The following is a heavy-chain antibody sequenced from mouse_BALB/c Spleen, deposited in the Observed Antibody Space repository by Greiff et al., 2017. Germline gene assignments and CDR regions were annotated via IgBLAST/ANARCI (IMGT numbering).Heavy chain of an antibody. CDR3: ARETKRDGFDY. J-gene: IGHJ2*01. V-gene: IGHV1-12*01. CDR2: IYPGNGDT. CDR1: GYTFTSYN. D-gene: IGHD3-2*01. Sequence: QVQLQQPGAELVKPGASVKMSCKASGYTFTSYNMHWVKQTPGQGLEWIGAIYPGNGDTSYNQKFKGKATLTADKSSSTAYMQLSSLTSEDSAVYYCARETKRDGFDYWGQGTTLTVSS.